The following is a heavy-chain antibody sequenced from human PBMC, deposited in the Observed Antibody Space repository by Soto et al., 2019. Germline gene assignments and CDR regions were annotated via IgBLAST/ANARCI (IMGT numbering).Heavy chain of an antibody. CDR2: ISYDGSNK. V-gene: IGHV3-30*04. D-gene: IGHD3-9*01. CDR3: ARDYDINSQGGGSFGMDL. CDR1: GFTFSSYA. Sequence: GGSLRLSCAASGFTFSSYAMHWVRQAPGKGLEWVAVISYDGSNKYYADSVKGRFTISRDNSKNTLYLQMNSLRAEDTAVYYCARDYDINSQGGGSFGMDLWGQGTTVTVSS. J-gene: IGHJ6*02.